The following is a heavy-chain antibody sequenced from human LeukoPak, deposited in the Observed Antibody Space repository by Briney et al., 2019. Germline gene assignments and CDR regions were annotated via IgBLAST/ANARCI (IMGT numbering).Heavy chain of an antibody. CDR1: GGSISSGDYY. J-gene: IGHJ3*02. CDR3: ARYGRYSDYPTQYWGFDI. D-gene: IGHD5-12*01. Sequence: PSQTLSLTCTVSGGSISSGDYYWTWIRQPPGRGLEWIGYIYYSGSTYYNPSLKSRVTISVDTSNNQFSLKLSSVTAADTAVYYCARYGRYSDYPTQYWGFDIWGQGTMVTVSS. V-gene: IGHV4-30-4*08. CDR2: IYYSGST.